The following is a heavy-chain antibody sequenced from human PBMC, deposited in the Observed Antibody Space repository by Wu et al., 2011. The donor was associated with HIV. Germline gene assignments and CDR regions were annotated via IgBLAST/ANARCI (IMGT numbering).Heavy chain of an antibody. CDR3: AAGTGPFNF. CDR1: GFNFNDYF. Sequence: EVQLEQSGAEVKRPGATVKISCRVSGFNFNDYFTHWVQQAPGKGLEWMGLVDPEDGETKYAEKFQGRLTITADTSTDTVYMELSNLRSDDTAVYYCAAGTGPFNFWGQGTIITVSS. CDR2: VDPEDGET. D-gene: IGHD3/OR15-3a*01. V-gene: IGHV1-69-2*01. J-gene: IGHJ3*01.